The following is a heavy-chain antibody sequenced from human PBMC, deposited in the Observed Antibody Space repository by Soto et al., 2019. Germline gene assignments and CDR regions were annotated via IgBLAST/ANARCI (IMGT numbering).Heavy chain of an antibody. Sequence: EVQLVESGGGLVQPGGSLRLSCAASGFTLSNYAVNWVRQAPGKGLEWVSYISSDSRYIYHGDSGKGRFTISRDNARNSVYLKMNSLRDEDTAVYYCARIKLVDFFFINVDVYDMDVWGQGTPVTVSS. CDR3: ARIKLVDFFFINVDVYDMDV. J-gene: IGHJ6*02. CDR1: GFTLSNYA. CDR2: ISSDSRYI. D-gene: IGHD2-15*01. V-gene: IGHV3-21*01.